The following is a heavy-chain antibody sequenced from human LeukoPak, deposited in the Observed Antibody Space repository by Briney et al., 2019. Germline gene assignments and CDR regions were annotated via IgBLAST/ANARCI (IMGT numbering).Heavy chain of an antibody. CDR2: ISSSSSYI. CDR1: GFTFSSCS. D-gene: IGHD3-10*01. Sequence: PGGSLRLSCAASGFTFSSCSMNWVRQAPGKGLEWVSSISSSSSYIYYADSVKGRFTISRDNAKNSLYLQMNSLRAEDTAVYYCARGEYGSGSYHIDYWGQGTLVTVSS. V-gene: IGHV3-21*01. CDR3: ARGEYGSGSYHIDY. J-gene: IGHJ4*02.